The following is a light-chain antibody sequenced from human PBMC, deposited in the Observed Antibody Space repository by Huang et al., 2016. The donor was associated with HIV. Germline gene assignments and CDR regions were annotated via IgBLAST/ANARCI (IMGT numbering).Light chain of an antibody. V-gene: IGKV3-15*01. CDR2: GAS. Sequence: EIVMTQSPATLSVSPGERATLACRASQRVSSNFAWYQQKPGQAPRLLIYGASARATVVAARFSGSGSGTEFTLTISSLRSEDSAMYYCQQYNIWPQTFGGGTKVEIK. J-gene: IGKJ4*01. CDR1: QRVSSN. CDR3: QQYNIWPQT.